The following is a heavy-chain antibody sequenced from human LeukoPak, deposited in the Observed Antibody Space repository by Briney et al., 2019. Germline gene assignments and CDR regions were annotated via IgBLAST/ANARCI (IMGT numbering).Heavy chain of an antibody. V-gene: IGHV3-30*02. Sequence: GGSLRLSCAASGFTFSSYGMHWVRQAPGKGLEWVAFIRYDGSNKYYADSVKGRFTISRDNSKNTLYLQMNSLRAEDTAVYYCARDAYSSGRGTFDYWGQGTLVTVSS. CDR1: GFTFSSYG. D-gene: IGHD6-19*01. CDR3: ARDAYSSGRGTFDY. CDR2: IRYDGSNK. J-gene: IGHJ4*02.